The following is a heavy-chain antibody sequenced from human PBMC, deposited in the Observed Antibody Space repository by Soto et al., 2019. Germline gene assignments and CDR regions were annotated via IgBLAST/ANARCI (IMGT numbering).Heavy chain of an antibody. CDR1: GFTFGDYA. CDR2: IRSKAYGGTT. D-gene: IGHD6-13*01. J-gene: IGHJ5*02. V-gene: IGHV3-49*03. CDR3: TRVFGGIAAALPVPAWEPSPQPKYNWFDP. Sequence: GGSLRLSCTASGFTFGDYAMSWFRQAPGKGLEWVGFIRSKAYGGTTEYAASVKGRFTISRDDSKSIAYLQMNSLKTEDTAVYYCTRVFGGIAAALPVPAWEPSPQPKYNWFDPWGQGTLVTVSS.